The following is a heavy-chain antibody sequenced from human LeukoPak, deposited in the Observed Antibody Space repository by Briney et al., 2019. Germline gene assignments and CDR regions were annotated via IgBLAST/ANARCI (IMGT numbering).Heavy chain of an antibody. CDR1: GFTLSSHW. CDR3: TRRVSATRWFDP. CDR2: INSDGSTT. V-gene: IGHV3-74*01. Sequence: GGSLRLSCAASGFTLSSHWMHWLRQAPGKRLVWVSRINSDGSTTNYADSVKGRFTISRDNAENTLYLQMNSLRVENTAVYYCTRRVSATRWFDPWGQGTLVTVSS. J-gene: IGHJ5*02. D-gene: IGHD2-15*01.